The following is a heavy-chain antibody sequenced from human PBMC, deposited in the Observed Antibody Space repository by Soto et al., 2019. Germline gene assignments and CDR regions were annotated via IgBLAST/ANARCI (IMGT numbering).Heavy chain of an antibody. D-gene: IGHD6-19*01. V-gene: IGHV1-2*04. J-gene: IGHJ6*02. CDR3: ARGVSLRPQYIAVAANALDYYGMDV. CDR1: GYTFTGYY. CDR2: INPNSGGT. Sequence: ASVKVSCKASGYTFTGYYMHWVRQAPGQGLEWMGWINPNSGGTNYAQKFQGWVTMTRDTSISTAYMELSRLRSDDTAVYYCARGVSLRPQYIAVAANALDYYGMDVWGQGTTVTVSS.